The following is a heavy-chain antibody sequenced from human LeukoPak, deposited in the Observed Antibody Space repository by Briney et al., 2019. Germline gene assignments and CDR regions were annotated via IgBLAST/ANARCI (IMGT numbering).Heavy chain of an antibody. CDR2: IDHSGST. CDR3: ARRSVAGPNWFDP. CDR1: GGSIINSNW. Sequence: PSETLSLTCAVSGGSIINSNWWSWVRQPPGKGLEWIGEIDHSGSTSYNPSLKSRVTMSVDRSQNQFSLRLSTVTAADTAVYYCARRSVAGPNWFDPWGQGTLVTVSS. J-gene: IGHJ5*02. D-gene: IGHD6-19*01. V-gene: IGHV4-4*02.